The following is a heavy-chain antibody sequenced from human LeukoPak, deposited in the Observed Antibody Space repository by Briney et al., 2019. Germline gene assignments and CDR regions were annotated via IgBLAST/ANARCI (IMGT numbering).Heavy chain of an antibody. CDR2: ISSSGSTI. V-gene: IGHV3-48*03. J-gene: IGHJ4*02. CDR1: GFTFSSYE. Sequence: GGSLRLSCAASGFTFSSYEMNWVRQAPGKGLEWVSYISSSGSTIYYADSVKGRFTISRDNAKNSLYLQMYSLRAEDTAVYYCARVAVIVGATNFDYWGQGTLVTVSS. D-gene: IGHD1-26*01. CDR3: ARVAVIVGATNFDY.